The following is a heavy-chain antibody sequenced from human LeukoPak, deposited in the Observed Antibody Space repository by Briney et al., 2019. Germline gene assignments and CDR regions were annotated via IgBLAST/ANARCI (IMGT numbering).Heavy chain of an antibody. J-gene: IGHJ3*02. Sequence: GGSLRLSCAASEFTVNSNYMIWVRQAPGKGLEWVSLIYSGGSTYNADSVKDRFTISRDNSKNTVYLQMNSLRAEDTAVYYCAKATMDAFDIWGQGTMVTVSS. CDR2: IYSGGST. V-gene: IGHV3-66*01. D-gene: IGHD4/OR15-4a*01. CDR1: EFTVNSNY. CDR3: AKATMDAFDI.